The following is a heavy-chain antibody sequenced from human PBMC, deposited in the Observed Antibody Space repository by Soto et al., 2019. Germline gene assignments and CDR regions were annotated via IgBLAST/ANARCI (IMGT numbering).Heavy chain of an antibody. CDR3: ARDYRTTVTLDP. J-gene: IGHJ5*02. D-gene: IGHD4-17*01. V-gene: IGHV1-69*13. CDR1: GGTFSSYA. Sequence: SVKVSCKASGGTFSSYAISWVRQAPGQGLEWMGGIIPIFGTANYAQKFQGRVTITADESTSTAYMELSSLRSEDTAVYYCARDYRTTVTLDPWGQGTLVTVSS. CDR2: IIPIFGTA.